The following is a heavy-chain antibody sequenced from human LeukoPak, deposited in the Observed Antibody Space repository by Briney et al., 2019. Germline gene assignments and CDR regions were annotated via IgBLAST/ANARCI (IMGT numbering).Heavy chain of an antibody. J-gene: IGHJ6*03. CDR3: ARAGKIYYYYMDV. D-gene: IGHD3-10*01. V-gene: IGHV3-48*04. CDR2: ISSSGSTI. CDR1: GCTFSSYS. Sequence: GGSLRLSCAASGCTFSSYSMNWVRQAPGKGLEWVSYISSSGSTIYYADSVKGRFTTSRDNAKNSLYLQMNSLRAEDTAVYYCARAGKIYYYYMDVWGKGTTVTVSS.